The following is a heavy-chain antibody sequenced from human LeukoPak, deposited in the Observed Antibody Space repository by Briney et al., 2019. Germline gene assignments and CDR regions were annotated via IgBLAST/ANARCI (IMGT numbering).Heavy chain of an antibody. Sequence: AASVTVSCKASGYTFTGYYMHWVRQAPGQGLEWMGWINPNSGGTNYAQKFQGRVTMTRDTSISTAYMELSRLRSDDTAVYYCARELVVPATPAGYYYYGMDVWGQGTTVTVSS. CDR3: ARELVVPATPAGYYYYGMDV. V-gene: IGHV1-2*02. CDR2: INPNSGGT. D-gene: IGHD2-2*01. CDR1: GYTFTGYY. J-gene: IGHJ6*02.